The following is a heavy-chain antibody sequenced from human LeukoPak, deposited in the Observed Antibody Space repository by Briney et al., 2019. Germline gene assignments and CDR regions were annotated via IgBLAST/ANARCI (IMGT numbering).Heavy chain of an antibody. D-gene: IGHD6-25*01. CDR2: IYYSGST. J-gene: IGHJ5*02. CDR3: ARAIAAGFRWFDP. CDR1: GGSISSYY. V-gene: IGHV4-59*08. Sequence: SETLSLTCTVSGGSISSYYWSWIRQPPGKGLEWIGYIYYSGSTNYNPSLKSRVTISVGTSKNQFSLKLSSVTAADTAVYYCARAIAAGFRWFDPWGQGTLVTVSS.